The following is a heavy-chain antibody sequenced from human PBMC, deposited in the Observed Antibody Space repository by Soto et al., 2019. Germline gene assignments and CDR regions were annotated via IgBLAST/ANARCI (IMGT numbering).Heavy chain of an antibody. CDR2: IYPGDPDT. CDR1: GYSFTSYW. CDR3: ARSCFYDSSGYYFARHFDY. Sequence: GESLKLSCKGSGYSFTSYWIGWVRQMPGKGLEWMGIIYPGDPDTRYSPSFQDQVTISAAKSISTAYLQWSSLKASDTAMYYCARSCFYDSSGYYFARHFDYWGQGTLVTVSS. V-gene: IGHV5-51*01. D-gene: IGHD3-22*01. J-gene: IGHJ4*02.